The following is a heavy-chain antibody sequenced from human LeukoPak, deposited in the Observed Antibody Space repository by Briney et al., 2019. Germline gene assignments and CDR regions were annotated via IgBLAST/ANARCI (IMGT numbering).Heavy chain of an antibody. Sequence: PSETLSLTCTVSGDSISSGDYYWSWVRQAPGKGLEWVSAISGSGGSTYYADSVKGRFTISRDNSKNTLYLQMNSLRAEDTAVYYCAKDIVVVPAAHTTFDYWGQGTLVTVSS. J-gene: IGHJ4*02. CDR3: AKDIVVVPAAHTTFDY. D-gene: IGHD2-2*01. CDR2: ISGSGGST. V-gene: IGHV3-23*01. CDR1: GDSISSGDYY.